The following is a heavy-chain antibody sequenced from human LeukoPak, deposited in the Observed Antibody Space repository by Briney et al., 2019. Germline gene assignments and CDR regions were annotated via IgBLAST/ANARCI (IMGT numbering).Heavy chain of an antibody. D-gene: IGHD1-1*01. CDR3: ARVGTLGRAFDI. V-gene: IGHV4-59*01. CDR2: IYYSGGT. CDR1: GGSISSYY. Sequence: SETLSLTCTVSGGSISSYYWSWIRQPPGKGLEWIGYIYYSGGTNYNPSLKSRVTISVDTSKNQFSLKLSSVTAADTAVYYCARVGTLGRAFDIWGQGTMVTVSS. J-gene: IGHJ3*02.